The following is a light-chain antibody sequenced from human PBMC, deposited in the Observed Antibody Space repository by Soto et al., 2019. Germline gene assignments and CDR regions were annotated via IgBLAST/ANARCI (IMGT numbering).Light chain of an antibody. CDR2: DVR. J-gene: IGLJ1*01. CDR3: SSFTSRHTYV. CDR1: SSDVGAYNY. V-gene: IGLV2-14*01. Sequence: QSALTQPASVSGSPGQSITISCTGTSSDVGAYNYVSWYQQHPGKAPKLLIYDVRYRPSGVSNRFSCSKSGNTASLIISGLQAEEQADYYFSSFTSRHTYVFGSGTKLTVL.